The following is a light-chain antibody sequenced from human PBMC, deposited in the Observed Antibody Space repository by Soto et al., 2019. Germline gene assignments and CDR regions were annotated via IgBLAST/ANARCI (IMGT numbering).Light chain of an antibody. CDR1: SSDVGGYNF. V-gene: IGLV2-8*01. J-gene: IGLJ2*01. CDR2: EVN. Sequence: QSALTQPPSASGSPGQSVTISCTGTSSDVGGYNFVSWYQQHPGKAPKLMIYEVNRWPSGVPDRFSGSKSGNTASLTVSGLQAEDEADYYCSSHAGSTNLIFGGGTKVTVL. CDR3: SSHAGSTNLI.